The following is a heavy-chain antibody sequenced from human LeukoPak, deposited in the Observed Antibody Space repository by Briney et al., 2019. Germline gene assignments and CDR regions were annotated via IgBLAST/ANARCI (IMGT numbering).Heavy chain of an antibody. CDR2: MNPNSGNT. V-gene: IGHV1-8*01. J-gene: IGHJ4*02. CDR3: ARATPGGLHGYSFDY. Sequence: ASVKVSCKASGYTFSSHDINWVRQATGQGLEWMGWMNPNSGNTGYAQKFQGRVTMTRDTSISTAYMELTSLRSGDTAVYYCARATPGGLHGYSFDYWGQGTVVTVYS. CDR1: GYTFSSHD. D-gene: IGHD5-24*01.